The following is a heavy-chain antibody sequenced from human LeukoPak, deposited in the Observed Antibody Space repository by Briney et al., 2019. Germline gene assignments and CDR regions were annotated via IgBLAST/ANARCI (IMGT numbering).Heavy chain of an antibody. D-gene: IGHD5/OR15-5a*01. CDR3: ARLSTSPHHFP. J-gene: IGHJ5*02. Sequence: GESLKISCKASGYTFTGYYLHWVRQAPGQGLEWMGRINPNSGDTYYTQDFQGRITMTRDTSLSTAYLELSTLRSNDTAVYYCARLSTSPHHFPWGQGTLVTVSS. CDR2: INPNSGDT. V-gene: IGHV1-2*06. CDR1: GYTFTGYY.